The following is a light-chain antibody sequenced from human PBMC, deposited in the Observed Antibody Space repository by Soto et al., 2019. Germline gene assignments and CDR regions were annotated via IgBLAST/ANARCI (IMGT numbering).Light chain of an antibody. Sequence: QAVVTQPPSVSGSPGQSVAISCTGTSSDVGSSNGVSWYQQPPGTAPKLMIYDVNNRPSGVPDRFSGSKSGNTASLTISGLQAEDEADYYCSSYTSSNTYVFGTGTKLTVL. J-gene: IGLJ1*01. CDR2: DVN. V-gene: IGLV2-18*02. CDR1: SSDVGSSNG. CDR3: SSYTSSNTYV.